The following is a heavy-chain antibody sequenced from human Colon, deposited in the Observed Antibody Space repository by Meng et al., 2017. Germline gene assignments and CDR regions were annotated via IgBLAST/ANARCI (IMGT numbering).Heavy chain of an antibody. J-gene: IGHJ4*01. Sequence: VQLVGSGGGLVQPGGSLRLSCEASEFTFSSYAMNWVRQAPGKGLEWVSVITGSGGYTHYADSVKGRFTISRDNSKNTLYLQMNSLRAEDTAVYYCAKEAPGTFDLWGQGTLVTVSS. CDR1: EFTFSSYA. V-gene: IGHV3-23*04. CDR3: AKEAPGTFDL. CDR2: ITGSGGYT.